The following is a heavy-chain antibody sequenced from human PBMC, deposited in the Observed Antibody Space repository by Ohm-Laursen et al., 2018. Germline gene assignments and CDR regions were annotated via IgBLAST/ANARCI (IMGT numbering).Heavy chain of an antibody. V-gene: IGHV3-74*01. CDR1: GFTFWGYW. D-gene: IGHD2-21*01. Sequence: SLRLSCTASGFTFWGYWMHWVRQAPGKGLVWVSRTDSDGSGTRYADSVKGRFTIARDNAKNTLFLQMNSLRAEDTAVYYCAGDPGDADTFDYWGQGTLVTVSS. CDR3: AGDPGDADTFDY. CDR2: TDSDGSGT. J-gene: IGHJ4*02.